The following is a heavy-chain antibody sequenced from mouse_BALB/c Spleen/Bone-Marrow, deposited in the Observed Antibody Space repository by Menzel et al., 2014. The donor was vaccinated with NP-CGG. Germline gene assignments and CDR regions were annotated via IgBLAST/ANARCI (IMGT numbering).Heavy chain of an antibody. CDR2: KWAGGTT. V-gene: IGHV2-9*02. CDR1: GFSLTSYG. D-gene: IGHD4-1*01. CDR3: ARTGTKDYFDY. Sequence: VQGVESGPGLVAPSQSLSITCTVSGFSLTSYGVHWVRQPPGKGLEWLGVKWAGGTTSYNSALMSRLSISRDNSKSQVFLKMNSLRTDDTAIYYCARTGTKDYFDYWGQGTTLTVSS. J-gene: IGHJ2*01.